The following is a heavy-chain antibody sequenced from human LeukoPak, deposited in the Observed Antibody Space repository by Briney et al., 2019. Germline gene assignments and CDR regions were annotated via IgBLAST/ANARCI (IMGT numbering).Heavy chain of an antibody. CDR3: AKAPYCSSTSCYTGGY. CDR1: GFTFSSYG. D-gene: IGHD2-2*02. J-gene: IGHJ4*02. CDR2: IRYDGSNK. Sequence: PGGSLRLSCAASGFTFSSYGTHWVRQAPGKGLEWVAFIRYDGSNKYYADSVKGRFTISRDNSKNTLYLQMNSLRAEDTAVYYCAKAPYCSSTSCYTGGYWGQGTLVTVSS. V-gene: IGHV3-30*02.